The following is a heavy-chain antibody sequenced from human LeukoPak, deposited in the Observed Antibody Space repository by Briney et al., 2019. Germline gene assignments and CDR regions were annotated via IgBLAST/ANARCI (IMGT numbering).Heavy chain of an antibody. V-gene: IGHV4-59*11. D-gene: IGHD3-22*01. Sequence: SETLSLTCTVSGGSISSHYWSWIRQPPGKGLEWIGYIYYSGSTNYNPSLKSRVTISVDTSKNQFSLKLSSVTAADTAVYYCARGPSAYYDSSGYYYVSFLLDIWSQGTMVTVSS. CDR3: ARGPSAYYDSSGYYYVSFLLDI. J-gene: IGHJ3*02. CDR1: GGSISSHY. CDR2: IYYSGST.